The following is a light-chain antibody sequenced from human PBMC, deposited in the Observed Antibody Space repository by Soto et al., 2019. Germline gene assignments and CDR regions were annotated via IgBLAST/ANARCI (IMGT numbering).Light chain of an antibody. V-gene: IGKV1-6*01. CDR2: AAY. Sequence: AIQMTQSPSSLSASVGDRVTITCRASQGIRKDLGWYQQKPGKAPKLLIYAAYSLQSGVPSRFRGSVSGTDFTLTIISLQPYYFATYYCLQDYYYPLTFGGGPKLDI. J-gene: IGKJ4*01. CDR3: LQDYYYPLT. CDR1: QGIRKD.